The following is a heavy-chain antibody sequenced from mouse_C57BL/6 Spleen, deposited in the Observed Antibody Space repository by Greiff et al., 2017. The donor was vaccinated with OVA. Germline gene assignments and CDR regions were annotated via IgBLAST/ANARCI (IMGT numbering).Heavy chain of an antibody. CDR3: AKGGDEDYAMDY. Sequence: QVQLQQSGPGLVQPSQSLSITCTVSGFSLTSYGVHCVRQSPGKGLEWLGVIWRGGSTDYNAAFMSRLSITKDNSKSQVFFKMNSLQADDTAIYYCAKGGDEDYAMDYWGQGTSVTVSS. D-gene: IGHD3-3*01. J-gene: IGHJ4*01. V-gene: IGHV2-5*01. CDR1: GFSLTSYG. CDR2: IWRGGST.